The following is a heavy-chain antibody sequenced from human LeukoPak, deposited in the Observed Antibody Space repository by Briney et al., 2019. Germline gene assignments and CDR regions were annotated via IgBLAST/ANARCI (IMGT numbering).Heavy chain of an antibody. Sequence: GGSLRLSCAASGFTFSSYGTHWFRQAPGKGLEWVAFIRYDGSNKYYADSVKGRFTISRDNSKNTLYLQMNSLRAEDTAVYYCAKDIGYNCNVGFDPWGQGTLVTVSS. CDR1: GFTFSSYG. V-gene: IGHV3-30*02. D-gene: IGHD1-20*01. J-gene: IGHJ5*02. CDR2: IRYDGSNK. CDR3: AKDIGYNCNVGFDP.